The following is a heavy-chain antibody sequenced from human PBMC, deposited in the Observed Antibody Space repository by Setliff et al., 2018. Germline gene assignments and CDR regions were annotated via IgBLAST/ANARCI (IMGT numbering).Heavy chain of an antibody. CDR2: ISAYNGNT. CDR3: ARDGGWFGAQLYYYYGMDV. D-gene: IGHD3-10*01. Sequence: GASVKVSCKASGYTFTSYGISWVRQAPGQGLEWMGWISAYNGNTNYAQKLQGRVTMTTDTSTSTAYMELRSLRSDATAVYYCARDGGWFGAQLYYYYGMDVWGQGTTVTVSS. J-gene: IGHJ6*02. CDR1: GYTFTSYG. V-gene: IGHV1-18*01.